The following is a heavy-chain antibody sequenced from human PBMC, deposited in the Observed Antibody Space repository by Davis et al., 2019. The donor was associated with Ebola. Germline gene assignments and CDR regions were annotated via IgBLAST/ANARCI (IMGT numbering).Heavy chain of an antibody. CDR1: GYTFTSYY. D-gene: IGHD2-8*01. V-gene: IGHV1-46*01. J-gene: IGHJ5*02. CDR3: ARRLGYCTNGVCASGGWFDP. Sequence: AASVKVSCKASGYTFTSYYMHWVRQAPGQGLEWMGIINPSGGSTSYAQKFQGRVTMTRDTSTSTVYMELSSLRSEDTAVYYCARRLGYCTNGVCASGGWFDPWGQGTLVTVSS. CDR2: INPSGGST.